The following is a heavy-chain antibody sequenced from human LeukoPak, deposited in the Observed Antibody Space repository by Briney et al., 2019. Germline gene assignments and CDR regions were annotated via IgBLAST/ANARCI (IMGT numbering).Heavy chain of an antibody. CDR3: ARGRHSYGYWEYYFDY. V-gene: IGHV1-8*01. D-gene: IGHD5-18*01. Sequence: ASVKVSCKASGYTFTSYDINWVRQATGQGLEWMGWMNPNSGSTGYAQKFQGRVTMTRNTSISTAYMELSSLRSEDTAVYYCARGRHSYGYWEYYFDYWGQGTLSPSPQ. CDR2: MNPNSGST. CDR1: GYTFTSYD. J-gene: IGHJ4*02.